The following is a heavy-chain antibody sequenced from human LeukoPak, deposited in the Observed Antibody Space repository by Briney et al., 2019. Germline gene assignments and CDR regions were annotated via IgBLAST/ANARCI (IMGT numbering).Heavy chain of an antibody. CDR3: ATAPHYEHGMDV. D-gene: IGHD3-3*01. CDR2: FDPEDGET. J-gene: IGHJ6*02. V-gene: IGHV1-24*01. CDR1: GYTLTELS. Sequence: ASVNVSCKVSGYTLTELSMHWNRQPQATGHGRMGGFDPEDGETIYAQKFQGRVTMTEDTSTDTAYMELSSLRSEDTAVYYCATAPHYEHGMDVWGQGTTVTVSS.